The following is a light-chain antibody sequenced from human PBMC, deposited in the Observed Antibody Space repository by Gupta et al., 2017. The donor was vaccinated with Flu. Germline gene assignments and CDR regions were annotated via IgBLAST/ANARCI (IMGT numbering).Light chain of an antibody. J-gene: IGKJ3*01. CDR2: DAV. V-gene: IGKV3-20*01. CDR3: QQYNTSPIT. Sequence: EIVLTQSPGTLSLSPGERATLSCRASQSLRGTDLAWYQQKPGQAPSLLIYDAVTRATGTPDRFSGSASGTDFTLIISVLDPEDSAVYYCQQYNTSPITFGPGTKVHIK. CDR1: QSLRGTD.